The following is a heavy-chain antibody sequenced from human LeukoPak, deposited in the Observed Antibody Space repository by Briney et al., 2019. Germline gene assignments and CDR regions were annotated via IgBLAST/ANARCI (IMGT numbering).Heavy chain of an antibody. J-gene: IGHJ6*02. CDR3: ARDPQYRPFYYYYGMDV. D-gene: IGHD2-2*01. CDR1: GFTFSSYA. Sequence: PGGSLRLSCAASGFTFSSYAMSWVRQAPGKGLEWVAVIWYDGSNKYYADSVKGRFTISRDNSKNTLYLQMNSLRAEDTAVYYCARDPQYRPFYYYYGMDVWGQGTTVTVSS. CDR2: IWYDGSNK. V-gene: IGHV3-33*08.